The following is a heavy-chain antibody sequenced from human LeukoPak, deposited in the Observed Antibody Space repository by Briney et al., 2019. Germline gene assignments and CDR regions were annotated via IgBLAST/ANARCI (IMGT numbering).Heavy chain of an antibody. V-gene: IGHV3-30*04. Sequence: GGSLRLSCAASGFTFSSYAMHWVRQAPGKGLDWVGIISYDGSNKYYADSVKGRFTISRDNSKNTLYLQMNSLRAEDTAVYYCARVRIQLYWYFDLWGRGTLVTVSS. CDR1: GFTFSSYA. CDR2: ISYDGSNK. D-gene: IGHD5-18*01. CDR3: ARVRIQLYWYFDL. J-gene: IGHJ2*01.